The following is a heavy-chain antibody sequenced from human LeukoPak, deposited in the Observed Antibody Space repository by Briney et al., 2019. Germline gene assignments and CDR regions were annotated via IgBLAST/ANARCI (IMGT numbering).Heavy chain of an antibody. CDR3: ARLRDYYYSYMDV. J-gene: IGHJ6*03. CDR2: IYYSGST. CDR1: GSSISSYY. Sequence: PSETLSLTCTVSGSSISSYYWSWIRQPPGKGLEWIGSIYYSGSTYYNPSLKSRVTISVDTSKNQFSLKLSSVTAADTAVYYCARLRDYYYSYMDVWGKGTTVTISS. V-gene: IGHV4-39*01.